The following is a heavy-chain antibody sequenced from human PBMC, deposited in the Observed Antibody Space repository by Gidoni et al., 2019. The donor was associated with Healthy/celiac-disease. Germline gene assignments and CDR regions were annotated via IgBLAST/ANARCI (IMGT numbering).Heavy chain of an antibody. CDR2: IWYDGSNK. CDR3: ARPMTTVLTRDAFDI. Sequence: QVQLVESGGGVVQPGRSLRLSYAASGVTASRYVMHWVRQATGKGLEWVAFIWYDGSNKYYADSVKGRFTISRDNSKNTLYLQMNSLRAEDTAVYYCARPMTTVLTRDAFDIWGQGTMVTVSS. D-gene: IGHD4-17*01. J-gene: IGHJ3*02. V-gene: IGHV3-33*01. CDR1: GVTASRYV.